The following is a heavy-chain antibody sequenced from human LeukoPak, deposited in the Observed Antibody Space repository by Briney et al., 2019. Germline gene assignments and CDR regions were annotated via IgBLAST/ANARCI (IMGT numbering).Heavy chain of an antibody. CDR2: IKEDGSEK. J-gene: IGHJ4*02. CDR3: ATQFWWAAVAGKVLDY. CDR1: GFTFSSYW. D-gene: IGHD6-19*01. Sequence: PGRSLRLSCAASGFTFSSYWMSWVRQAPGKGLEWVANIKEDGSEKYYVDSVKGRFTISRDNAKNSLYLQMNSLRAEDTAVYYCATQFWWAAVAGKVLDYWGQGTLVTVSS. V-gene: IGHV3-7*05.